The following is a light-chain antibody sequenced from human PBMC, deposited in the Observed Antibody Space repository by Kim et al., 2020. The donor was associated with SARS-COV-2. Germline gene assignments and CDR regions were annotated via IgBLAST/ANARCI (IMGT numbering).Light chain of an antibody. Sequence: KTVTIACTRSSGSIASTYVQWYQQRPGSAPTTVIYEDNQRPSGVPDRFSGSIDSSSNSASLTISGLKTEDEADYYCQSYDSSNWVFGGGTQLTVL. J-gene: IGLJ3*02. CDR1: SGSIASTY. V-gene: IGLV6-57*03. CDR3: QSYDSSNWV. CDR2: EDN.